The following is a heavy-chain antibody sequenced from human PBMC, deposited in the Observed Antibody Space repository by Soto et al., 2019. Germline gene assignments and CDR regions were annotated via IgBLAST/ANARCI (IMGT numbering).Heavy chain of an antibody. Sequence: GGSLRLSCAASGFTFSSYGMHWVRQAPGKGLEWVAVIWYDGSNKYYADSVKGRFTISRDNSKNTLYLQMNSLRAEDTAVYYCARSHILAKNWGSAPDAFDIWGQGTMVTVSS. CDR2: IWYDGSNK. CDR3: ARSHILAKNWGSAPDAFDI. J-gene: IGHJ3*02. V-gene: IGHV3-33*01. CDR1: GFTFSSYG. D-gene: IGHD7-27*01.